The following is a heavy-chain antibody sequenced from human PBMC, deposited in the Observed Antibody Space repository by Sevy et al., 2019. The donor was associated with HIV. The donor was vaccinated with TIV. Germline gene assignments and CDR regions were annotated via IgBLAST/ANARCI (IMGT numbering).Heavy chain of an antibody. CDR1: GFTFSNYA. J-gene: IGHJ4*02. D-gene: IGHD3-10*01. Sequence: GGSLRLSCAATGFTFSNYAMHWVRQAPGKGMEWVAIIWSDGAYQYHGDSVKGRFTISRDNSKNTLYLQMNNVRVEDTAVYYCARGGYYYNNAAYYALDSWGQGTLVTVSS. CDR3: ARGGYYYNNAAYYALDS. CDR2: IWSDGAYQ. V-gene: IGHV3-33*01.